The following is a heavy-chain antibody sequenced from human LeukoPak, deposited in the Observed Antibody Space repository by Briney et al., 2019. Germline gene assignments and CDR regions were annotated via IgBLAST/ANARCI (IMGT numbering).Heavy chain of an antibody. CDR3: ARRRGRFWFDP. V-gene: IGHV1-18*01. J-gene: IGHJ5*02. Sequence: ASVKVSCKASGYTFTSYGITWVRQAPGQGLEWMGWLSASNGNTTYAQKVQGRVTMTTDTSTSTAYMELSSLRSDDTAVYYCARRRGRFWFDPWGQGTLVTVSS. CDR2: LSASNGNT. CDR1: GYTFTSYG.